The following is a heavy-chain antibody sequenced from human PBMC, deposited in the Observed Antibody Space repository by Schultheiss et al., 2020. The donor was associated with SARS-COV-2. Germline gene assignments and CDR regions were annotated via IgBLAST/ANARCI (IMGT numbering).Heavy chain of an antibody. CDR1: GGTFSSYA. D-gene: IGHD3-22*01. CDR2: ISAYNGNT. CDR3: ARATYYYDSSPGY. Sequence: ASVKVSCKASGGTFSSYAISWVQQAPGQGLEWMGWISAYNGNTNYAQKLQGRVTMTTDTSTSTAYMELRSLRSDDTAVYYCARATYYYDSSPGYWGQGTLVTVSS. V-gene: IGHV1-18*01. J-gene: IGHJ4*02.